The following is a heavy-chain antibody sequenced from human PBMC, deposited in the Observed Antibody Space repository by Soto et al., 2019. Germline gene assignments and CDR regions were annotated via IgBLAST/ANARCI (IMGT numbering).Heavy chain of an antibody. J-gene: IGHJ5*02. V-gene: IGHV3-30-3*01. Sequence: PGGSLRLSCAASGFTFSSYAMHWVRQAPGKGLEWVAVISYDGSNKYYADSVKGRFTISRDNSKNTLYLQMNSLRAEDTAVYYCASDVNIVVVPAAPWGQGTLVTVSS. CDR1: GFTFSSYA. D-gene: IGHD2-2*01. CDR3: ASDVNIVVVPAAP. CDR2: ISYDGSNK.